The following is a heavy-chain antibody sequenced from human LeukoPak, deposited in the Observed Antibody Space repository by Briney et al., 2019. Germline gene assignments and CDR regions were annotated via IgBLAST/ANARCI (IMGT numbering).Heavy chain of an antibody. CDR1: GFIFDDYG. D-gene: IGHD3-22*01. V-gene: IGHV3-20*04. CDR2: INWNGGST. J-gene: IGHJ4*02. CDR3: ARRMYYYDSRGYTYYFDN. Sequence: GGSLRLSCAASGFIFDDYGMSWVRQAPGKGLEWVSGINWNGGSTGYADSVKGRFTISRDNAKNSLYLQMDSLRAEDTALYYCARRMYYYDSRGYTYYFDNWGQGTLVTVSS.